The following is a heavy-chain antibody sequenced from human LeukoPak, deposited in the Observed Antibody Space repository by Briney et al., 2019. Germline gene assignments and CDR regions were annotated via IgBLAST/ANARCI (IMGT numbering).Heavy chain of an antibody. J-gene: IGHJ4*02. CDR2: IWYDGSNK. D-gene: IGHD2-8*01. CDR3: AKGNGGYYFDY. V-gene: IGHV3-33*06. CDR1: GFTFSSYA. Sequence: GGSLRLSCAASGFTFSSYAMSWVRQAPGKGLEWVAVIWYDGSNKYYADSVKGRFTISRDNSKSTLYLQMNSLRAEDTAVYYCAKGNGGYYFDYWGQGTLVTVSS.